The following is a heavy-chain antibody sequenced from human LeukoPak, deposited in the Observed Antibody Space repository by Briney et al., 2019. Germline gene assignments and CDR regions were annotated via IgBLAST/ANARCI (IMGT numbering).Heavy chain of an antibody. CDR1: GDSISNDY. CDR2: ISYSGIT. D-gene: IGHD2-8*01. J-gene: IGHJ3*02. CDR3: ASETNDAFDI. V-gene: IGHV4-59*01. Sequence: SETLSLTCTVSGDSISNDYWSWFRQPPTKGLEWIGCISYSGITNYNASLKSRVTISVDTSKNQFSLKLSSVTAADTAVYYCASETNDAFDIWGQGTMVTVSS.